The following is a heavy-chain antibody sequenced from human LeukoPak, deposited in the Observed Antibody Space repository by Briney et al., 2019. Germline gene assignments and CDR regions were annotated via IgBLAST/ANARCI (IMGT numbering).Heavy chain of an antibody. CDR1: GFTFSSYS. CDR2: ISSSSSYI. J-gene: IGHJ6*03. V-gene: IGHV3-21*01. Sequence: GGSLRLSCAASGFTFSSYSMNWVRQAPGKGLEWVSSISSSSSYIYYADSVKGRFTISRDNAKNSLYLQMNSLRAEDTAVYYCARVLKRWLRNYYYMDVWGKGTTVTVSS. CDR3: ARVLKRWLRNYYYMDV. D-gene: IGHD5-12*01.